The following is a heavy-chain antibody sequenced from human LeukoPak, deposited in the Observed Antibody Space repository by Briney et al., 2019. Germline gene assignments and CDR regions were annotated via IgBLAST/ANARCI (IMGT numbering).Heavy chain of an antibody. CDR1: GYTFTSYG. D-gene: IGHD2-2*01. CDR2: ISAYNGNT. J-gene: IGHJ5*02. Sequence: ASVKVSCKASGYTFTSYGISWVRQAPGQGLGWMGWISAYNGNTNYAQKLQGRVTMTTDTSTSTAYMELRSLRSDDTAVYYCARDPRSSTSCDNWFDPWGQGTLVTVSS. CDR3: ARDPRSSTSCDNWFDP. V-gene: IGHV1-18*01.